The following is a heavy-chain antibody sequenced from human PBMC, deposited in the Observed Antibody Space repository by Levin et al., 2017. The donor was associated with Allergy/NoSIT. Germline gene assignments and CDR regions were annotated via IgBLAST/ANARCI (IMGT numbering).Heavy chain of an antibody. V-gene: IGHV1-69*04. CDR3: AREDNDYGIDYYGMDV. CDR1: GGTFSSYT. CDR2: IIPILGIA. D-gene: IGHD4-17*01. Sequence: KISCKASGGTFSSYTISWVRQAPGQGLEWMGRIIPILGIANYAQKFQGRVTITADKSTSTAYMELSSLRSEDTAVYYCAREDNDYGIDYYGMDVWGQGTTVTVSS. J-gene: IGHJ6*02.